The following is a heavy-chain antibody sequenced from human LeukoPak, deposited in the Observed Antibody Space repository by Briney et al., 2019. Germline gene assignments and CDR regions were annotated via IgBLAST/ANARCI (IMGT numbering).Heavy chain of an antibody. CDR2: IYYSGST. V-gene: IGHV4-59*01. J-gene: IGHJ6*02. CDR1: GGSISSYY. Sequence: SETLSLTCTVSGGSISSYYWSWIRQPPGKGLEWIGYIYYSGSTNYNPSLKSRVTISVDTSKNQFSLKLSSVTAADTAVYHCARKSDDILTGYSPGMDVWGQGTTVTVSS. CDR3: ARKSDDILTGYSPGMDV. D-gene: IGHD3-9*01.